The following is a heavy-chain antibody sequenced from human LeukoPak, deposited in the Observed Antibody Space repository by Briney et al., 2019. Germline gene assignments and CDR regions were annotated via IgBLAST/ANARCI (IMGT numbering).Heavy chain of an antibody. V-gene: IGHV3-9*01. J-gene: IGHJ4*02. D-gene: IGHD6-13*01. CDR3: ARKGSSWYHFDY. CDR1: GGSISSYY. CDR2: ITWNSGTI. Sequence: LSLTCTVSGGSISSYYWSWIRQPPGKGLEWVSGITWNSGTIAYADSVKGRFTISRDNAKNSLYLLMNSLRPEDTAFYYCARKGSSWYHFDYWGQGTLVTVSS.